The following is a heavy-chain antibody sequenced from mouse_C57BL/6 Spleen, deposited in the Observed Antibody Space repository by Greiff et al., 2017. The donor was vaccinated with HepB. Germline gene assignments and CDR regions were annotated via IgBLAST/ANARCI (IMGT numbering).Heavy chain of an antibody. CDR2: IYPGGGYT. CDR3: ARRDYYGSNLYAMDY. D-gene: IGHD1-1*01. CDR1: GYTFTHYW. V-gene: IGHV1-63*01. J-gene: IGHJ4*01. Sequence: LQESGAELVRPGTSVKMSCKASGYTFTHYWIGWAKQRPGHGLEWIGDIYPGGGYTNYNEKFKGKATLTADKSSSTAYMQFSSLTSEDSAIYYCARRDYYGSNLYAMDYWGQGTSVTVSS.